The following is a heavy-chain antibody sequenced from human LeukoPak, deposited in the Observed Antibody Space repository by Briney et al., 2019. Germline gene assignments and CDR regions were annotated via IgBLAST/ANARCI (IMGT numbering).Heavy chain of an antibody. CDR3: AREGGPYDLPPPIFDY. CDR1: GGSLSSYY. CDR2: IYYSGST. Sequence: PSETLSLTCTVSGGSLSSYYWSWIRQPPGKGLEWIGYIYYSGSTNYNPSLKSRVTISVDTSKNQFSLKLSSVTAADTAVYYCAREGGPYDLPPPIFDYWGQGTLVTVSS. V-gene: IGHV4-59*01. J-gene: IGHJ4*02. D-gene: IGHD3/OR15-3a*01.